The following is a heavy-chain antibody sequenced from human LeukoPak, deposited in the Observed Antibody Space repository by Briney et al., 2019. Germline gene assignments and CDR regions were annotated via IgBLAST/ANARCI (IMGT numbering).Heavy chain of an antibody. V-gene: IGHV4-4*07. CDR3: ARTGWSYYWFDP. D-gene: IGHD3-10*01. Sequence: SETLSLTCTVSGGSISSYYWSWIRQPAGKGLEWIGRIYTSGGTNYNPSLKSRVTMSVDMSKNQFFLKLSSVTAADTAVYYCARTGWSYYWFDPWGQGTLVTVSS. CDR2: IYTSGGT. CDR1: GGSISSYY. J-gene: IGHJ5*02.